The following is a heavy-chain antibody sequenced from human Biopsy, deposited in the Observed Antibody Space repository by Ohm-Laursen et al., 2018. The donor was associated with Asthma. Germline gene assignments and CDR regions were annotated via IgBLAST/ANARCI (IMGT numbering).Heavy chain of an antibody. V-gene: IGHV1-18*01. CDR2: SSVYNGNT. J-gene: IGHJ6*02. D-gene: IGHD3-10*01. CDR3: ARAVDYSHYYGIDV. CDR1: GYTFNSAG. Sequence: ATVKISCKTSGYTFNSAGITWVRQAPGQGLEWMGWSSVYNGNTKVAQKLQDRVTMITDTSTSTAYMELRSLRSDDTAVYFCARAVDYSHYYGIDVWGQGTTVTVS.